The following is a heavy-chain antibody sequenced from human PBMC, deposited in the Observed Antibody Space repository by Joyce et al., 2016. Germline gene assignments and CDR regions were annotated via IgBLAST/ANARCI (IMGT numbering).Heavy chain of an antibody. J-gene: IGHJ6*03. CDR2: FIPIFGTA. Sequence: QVQLVQSGAEVKKPGSSVNVSCKTSGGTFSNYAISWVRQAPGQGLEWMGGFIPIFGTANYAQKFQGRVTITADESTTTAYMELNSLRSEDTAVYYCARTPTYYHYYYYMDVWGKGTTVTVS. CDR1: GGTFSNYA. V-gene: IGHV1-69*01. CDR3: ARTPTYYHYYYYMDV.